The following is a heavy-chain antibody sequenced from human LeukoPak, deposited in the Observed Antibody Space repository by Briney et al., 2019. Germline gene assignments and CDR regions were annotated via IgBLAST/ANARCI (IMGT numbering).Heavy chain of an antibody. CDR3: AKTTYYYDSSGLDY. CDR1: GFTFSSYA. J-gene: IGHJ4*02. CDR2: ISGSGGST. V-gene: IGHV3-23*01. D-gene: IGHD3-22*01. Sequence: GGSLRLSCAASGFTFSSYAMSWVRQAPGKGLEWVSAISGSGGSTNYADSVKGRFTISRDNSKNTLYLQMNSLRAEDTAVYYCAKTTYYYDSSGLDYWGQGTLVTVSS.